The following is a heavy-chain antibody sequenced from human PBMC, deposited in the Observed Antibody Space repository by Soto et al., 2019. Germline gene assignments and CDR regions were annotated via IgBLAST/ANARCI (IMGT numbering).Heavy chain of an antibody. Sequence: GGSLRLSCAASGFTFSNAWMNWVRQAPGKGLEWVGRIKSKTDGGTTDYAAPVKGRCTISRDDSKNTLYLQMNSLKTEDTAVYYCTTDQTSLVTTADAFDIWGQGTMVTVSS. D-gene: IGHD4-17*01. J-gene: IGHJ3*02. CDR3: TTDQTSLVTTADAFDI. CDR2: IKSKTDGGTT. CDR1: GFTFSNAW. V-gene: IGHV3-15*07.